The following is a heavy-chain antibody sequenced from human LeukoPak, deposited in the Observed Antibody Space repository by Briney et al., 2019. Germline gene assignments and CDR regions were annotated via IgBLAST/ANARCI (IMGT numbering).Heavy chain of an antibody. CDR1: GFTFSSYA. J-gene: IGHJ5*02. V-gene: IGHV3-23*01. CDR2: ISGSGGST. Sequence: PGGSLRLSCAASGFTFSSYAMSWVRQAPGKGLEWVSAISGSGGSTYYADSVKGRFTISRDNSKNTLYLQMNSLRAEDTAVYYCAKDGKYYYASSGYYYHWGQGTLVTVSS. D-gene: IGHD3-22*01. CDR3: AKDGKYYYASSGYYYH.